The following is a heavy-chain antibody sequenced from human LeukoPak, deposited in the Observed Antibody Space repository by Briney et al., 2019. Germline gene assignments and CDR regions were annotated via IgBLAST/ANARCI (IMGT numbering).Heavy chain of an antibody. J-gene: IGHJ6*04. V-gene: IGHV3-74*01. Sequence: GGSLGLSCVASGFTFSNFWMHWVRQAPGKGLVWVSRINSDGSNTNYADSVQGRFTISRDNAKNTLYLQMNSLRAEDTAVYYCARDLHVWGKGTTVTISS. CDR3: ARDLHV. CDR2: INSDGSNT. CDR1: GFTFSNFW. D-gene: IGHD4-11*01.